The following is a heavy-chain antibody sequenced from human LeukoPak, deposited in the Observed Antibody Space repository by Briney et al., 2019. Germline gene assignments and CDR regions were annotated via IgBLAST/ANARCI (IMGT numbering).Heavy chain of an antibody. Sequence: ASVKVSCKASGYTFTSYYMHWVRQAPGQGLEWMGIINPSGGSTSYAQEFQGRVTMTRDTSTSTVYMELSSLRSEDTAVYYCARVGYYDSSGYPRRPFDYWGQGTLVTVSS. J-gene: IGHJ4*02. CDR3: ARVGYYDSSGYPRRPFDY. CDR2: INPSGGST. D-gene: IGHD3-22*01. CDR1: GYTFTSYY. V-gene: IGHV1-46*01.